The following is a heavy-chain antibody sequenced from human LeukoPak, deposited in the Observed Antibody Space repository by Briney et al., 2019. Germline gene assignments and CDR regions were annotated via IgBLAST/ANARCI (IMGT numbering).Heavy chain of an antibody. D-gene: IGHD6-19*01. V-gene: IGHV3-7*01. CDR3: ARYRAVAGLCDY. CDR2: INQDGSEK. CDR1: GFTFSTYW. J-gene: IGHJ4*02. Sequence: GGSLRLSYAASGFTFSTYWVTWVRQAPGKGLEWVAHINQDGSEKYYVDSVKGRFTISRDNAKNSLYLQMNSLRVEDTAVYYCARYRAVAGLCDYWGQGTLVTVSS.